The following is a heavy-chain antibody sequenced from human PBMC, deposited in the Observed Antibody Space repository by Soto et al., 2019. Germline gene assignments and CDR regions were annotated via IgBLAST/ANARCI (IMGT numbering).Heavy chain of an antibody. V-gene: IGHV4-59*01. CDR3: ARAGSSTYYDFWSGYLYFFDY. CDR2: IYYSGST. J-gene: IGHJ4*02. D-gene: IGHD3-3*01. CDR1: GGSISSYY. Sequence: SETLSLTCTVSGGSISSYYWSWIRQPPGKGLEWIGYIYYSGSTNYNPSLKSRVTISVDTSKNQFSLKLSSVTAADTAVYYCARAGSSTYYDFWSGYLYFFDYWAQGTLVIVSS.